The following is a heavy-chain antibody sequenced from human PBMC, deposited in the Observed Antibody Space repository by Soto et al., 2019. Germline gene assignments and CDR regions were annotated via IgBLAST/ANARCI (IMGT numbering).Heavy chain of an antibody. CDR2: INSDGSVS. V-gene: IGHV3-74*02. J-gene: IGHJ6*03. CDR1: GFTFSNYW. CDR3: ARGDCVGGTCYSLAGSFYYYMDV. D-gene: IGHD2-15*01. Sequence: EVQLVESGGGLVQPGGSLRLSCAASGFTFSNYWMYWVRQAPGKGLEWVSRINSDGSVSSYADSVKGRLTISRDNVENTLYLQMDSLRAEDTAVYYCARGDCVGGTCYSLAGSFYYYMDVWGKGTMVTVFS.